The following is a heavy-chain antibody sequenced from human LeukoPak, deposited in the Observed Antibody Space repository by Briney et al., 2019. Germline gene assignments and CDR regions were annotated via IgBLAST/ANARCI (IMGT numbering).Heavy chain of an antibody. D-gene: IGHD2-2*01. V-gene: IGHV4-34*01. CDR3: ARGGGSRPFDY. Sequence: PSETLSLTCAVYGGSFGGYYWSWIRQPPGKGLEWIGYIYHSGSTYYNPSLKSRVTISVDRSKNQFSLKLSSVTAADTAVYYCARGGGSRPFDYWGQGTLVTVSS. CDR2: IYHSGST. CDR1: GGSFGGYY. J-gene: IGHJ4*02.